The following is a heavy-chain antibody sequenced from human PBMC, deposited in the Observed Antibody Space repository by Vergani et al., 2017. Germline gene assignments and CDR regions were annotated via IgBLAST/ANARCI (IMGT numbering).Heavy chain of an antibody. V-gene: IGHV3-21*01. D-gene: IGHD5-24*01. CDR3: AGRGVEMATMGGGSTDY. CDR2: ISSSSSYI. J-gene: IGHJ4*02. CDR1: GFTFSSYS. Sequence: EVQLVESGGGLVKPGGSLRLSCAASGFTFSSYSMNWVRQAPGKGLEWVSSISSSSSYIYYADSVKGRFTISRENAKNSLYLQMNSRRAEDTAGYYCAGRGVEMATMGGGSTDYWGQGTLVTVSS.